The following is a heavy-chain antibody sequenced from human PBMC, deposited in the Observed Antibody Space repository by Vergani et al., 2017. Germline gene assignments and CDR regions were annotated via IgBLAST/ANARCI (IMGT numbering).Heavy chain of an antibody. J-gene: IGHJ4*02. CDR1: GFTFSSYG. CDR3: AKDSGSSGWYEDYFDY. V-gene: IGHV3-30*02. CDR2: IRYDGSNK. D-gene: IGHD6-13*01. Sequence: VQLVESGGGLVQPGRSLRLSCAASGFTFSSYGMHWVRQAPGKGLEWVAFIRYDGSNKYYADSVKGRFTISRDNSKNTLYLQMNSLRAEDTAVYYCAKDSGSSGWYEDYFDYWGQGTLVTVSS.